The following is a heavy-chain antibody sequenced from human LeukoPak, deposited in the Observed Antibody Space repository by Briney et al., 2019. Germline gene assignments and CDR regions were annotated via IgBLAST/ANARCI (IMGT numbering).Heavy chain of an antibody. CDR1: GGTFSSYT. CDR3: ARGLHIVVVPAASEADWFDP. V-gene: IGHV1-69*02. J-gene: IGHJ5*02. CDR2: IIPILGLA. Sequence: SVKVSCKASGGTFSSYTISWVRQAPGQGLEWMGRIIPILGLANYAQKFQGRVTITADKSTTTAYMELSSLRSEDTAVYYCARGLHIVVVPAASEADWFDPWGQGTLVTVSS. D-gene: IGHD2-2*01.